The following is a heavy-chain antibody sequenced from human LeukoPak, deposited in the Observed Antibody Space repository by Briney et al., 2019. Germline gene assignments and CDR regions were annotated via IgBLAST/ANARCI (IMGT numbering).Heavy chain of an antibody. Sequence: PSETLSLTCTVSGDSISSYYWSWIRQPPGKGLEWIGYFYYSGSTNYNPPLKSRVTISVDTSKNQFSLRLSSVTAADTAVYYCARSIAAAALYFDYWGQGTLVTVSS. V-gene: IGHV4-59*01. J-gene: IGHJ4*02. D-gene: IGHD6-13*01. CDR1: GDSISSYY. CDR2: FYYSGST. CDR3: ARSIAAAALYFDY.